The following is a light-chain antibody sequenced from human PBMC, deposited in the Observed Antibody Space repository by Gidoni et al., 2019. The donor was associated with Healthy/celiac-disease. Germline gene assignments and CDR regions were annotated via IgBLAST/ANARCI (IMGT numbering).Light chain of an antibody. J-gene: IGKJ1*01. CDR2: LGS. CDR1: QSLLHSNGYNY. Sequence: DIVMTKSPLSLPVTPGEPASISCRSSQSLLHSNGYNYLDWYLKKTGQSPQLLIYLGSNRASRVPDRFTDCGSGTDFTLKISRVEAEDVGFDYCMQALQTPPTFXQXTKVEIK. V-gene: IGKV2-28*01. CDR3: MQALQTPPT.